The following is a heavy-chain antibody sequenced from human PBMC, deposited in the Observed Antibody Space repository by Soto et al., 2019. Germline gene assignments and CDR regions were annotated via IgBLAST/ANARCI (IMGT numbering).Heavy chain of an antibody. CDR3: ARVGGVGAPPGADY. V-gene: IGHV1-69*13. CDR1: GGIFSSYA. CDR2: VIPILGQA. Sequence: SVKFSCKASGGIFSSYAISWLRQAPGQGLEWMGAVIPILGQAYYAQNFQDRVTITADESTRTAYMDLISLRSDDTAVFFCARVGGVGAPPGADYWGQGTLVTVSS. J-gene: IGHJ4*02. D-gene: IGHD1-26*01.